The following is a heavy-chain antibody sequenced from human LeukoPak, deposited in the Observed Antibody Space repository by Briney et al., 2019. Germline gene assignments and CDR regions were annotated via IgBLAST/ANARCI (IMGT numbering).Heavy chain of an antibody. J-gene: IGHJ5*02. V-gene: IGHV4-59*01. CDR2: IYYSGST. CDR3: ARGLGYCSSTSCYEGWFDP. CDR1: GGSISSYY. Sequence: PSETLSLTCIVSGGSISSYYWSWIRPPPGKGLEWIGYIYYSGSTNYNPSLKSRVTISVDTSKNQFSLKLSSVTAADTAVYYCARGLGYCSSTSCYEGWFDPWGQGTLVTVSS. D-gene: IGHD2-2*01.